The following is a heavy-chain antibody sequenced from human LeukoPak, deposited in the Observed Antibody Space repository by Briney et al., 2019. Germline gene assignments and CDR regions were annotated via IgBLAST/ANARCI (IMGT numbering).Heavy chain of an antibody. Sequence: SETLSLTCTVSGGSISSYYWSWIRQPPGKGLEWIGYIYYSGSTNYNPSLKSRVTISVDTSKNQFSLKLSSVTAADTAVYYCARVVGAIRDWGQGTLVTVSP. CDR3: ARVVGAIRD. V-gene: IGHV4-59*01. J-gene: IGHJ4*02. CDR1: GGSISSYY. CDR2: IYYSGST. D-gene: IGHD1-26*01.